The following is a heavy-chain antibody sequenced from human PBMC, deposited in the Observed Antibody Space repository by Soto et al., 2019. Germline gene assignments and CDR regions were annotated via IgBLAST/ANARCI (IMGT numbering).Heavy chain of an antibody. D-gene: IGHD5-12*01. CDR3: AEERSVVATTADFDC. V-gene: IGHV3-30*18. Sequence: QVQLVESGGGVVQPGRSLRLSCAASGFTFSSFGMHWVRQAPGKGLEWVAVASYDGSYKYYADSVKGRFTISGDNSKNTLYLQMTSLRAEDKAVYYCAEERSVVATTADFDCWGQGTLVTVSS. CDR1: GFTFSSFG. CDR2: ASYDGSYK. J-gene: IGHJ4*02.